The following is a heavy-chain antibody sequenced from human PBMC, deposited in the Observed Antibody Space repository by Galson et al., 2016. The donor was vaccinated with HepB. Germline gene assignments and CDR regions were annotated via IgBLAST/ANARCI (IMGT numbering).Heavy chain of an antibody. CDR2: ISAYNGGT. V-gene: IGHV1-18*01. CDR3: ARVDLYYHDGTYPRSWFDP. D-gene: IGHD3-22*01. CDR1: GYTFTGYA. J-gene: IGHJ5*02. Sequence: SVKVSCKASGYTFTGYAISWVRQAPGQGLEWMGWISAYNGGTDFAQQFQGRVTMTTDSLTTTACLELRSLRSDDTAVYYCARVDLYYHDGTYPRSWFDPWGQGTLVTVSS.